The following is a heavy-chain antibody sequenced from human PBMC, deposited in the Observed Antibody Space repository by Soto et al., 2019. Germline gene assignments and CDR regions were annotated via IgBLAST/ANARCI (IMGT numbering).Heavy chain of an antibody. V-gene: IGHV1-69*02. D-gene: IGHD3-10*01. CDR2: IIPILGIA. CDR3: ATMGNYYYYGMDV. Sequence: QVQLLQSGAEVKKPGSSVKVSCKASGGTFSSYTISWVRQAPGQGLEWMGRIIPILGIANYAQKFQGRVTITADKSTSTAYMELSSVRSEDTAVYYCATMGNYYYYGMDVWGQGTTVTVSS. CDR1: GGTFSSYT. J-gene: IGHJ6*02.